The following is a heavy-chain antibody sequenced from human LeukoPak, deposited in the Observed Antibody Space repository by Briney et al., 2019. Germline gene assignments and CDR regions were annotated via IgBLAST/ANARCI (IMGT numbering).Heavy chain of an antibody. D-gene: IGHD2-21*02. V-gene: IGHV1-18*01. CDR2: ISAYNGNT. CDR1: GYTFTSYG. CDR3: AVYCGGDCYKYFQH. Sequence: ASVKVSCKASGYTFTSYGISWVRQAPGQGLEWMGWISAYNGNTNYAQKLQGRVTMTTDTSTSTAYMELRSLRSDDTAVYDCAVYCGGDCYKYFQHWGQGTLVTVSS. J-gene: IGHJ1*01.